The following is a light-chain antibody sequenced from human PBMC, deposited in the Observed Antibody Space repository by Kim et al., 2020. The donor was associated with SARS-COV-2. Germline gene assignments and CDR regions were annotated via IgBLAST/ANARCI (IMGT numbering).Light chain of an antibody. V-gene: IGKV3-15*01. CDR2: GAS. Sequence: VAPGERATPSCRASQGVSGGLAWYPQRPRPAPRLLISGASRGATRIPARCRGSVCGTEFTLTISGLQCVDFAVYFCQQYSHGPFTFGPGTKGGIK. CDR3: QQYSHGPFT. CDR1: QGVSGG. J-gene: IGKJ3*01.